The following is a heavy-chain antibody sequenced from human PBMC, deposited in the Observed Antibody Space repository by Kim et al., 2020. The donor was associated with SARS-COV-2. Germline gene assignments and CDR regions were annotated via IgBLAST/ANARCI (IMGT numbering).Heavy chain of an antibody. J-gene: IGHJ4*02. CDR3: ARGSGWAFDY. Sequence: TKYSQKYRGRVTITRDTAASTAYMELSSLRSEDTAVYYCARGSGWAFDYWGQGTLVTVAS. CDR2: T. D-gene: IGHD6-19*01. V-gene: IGHV1-3*01.